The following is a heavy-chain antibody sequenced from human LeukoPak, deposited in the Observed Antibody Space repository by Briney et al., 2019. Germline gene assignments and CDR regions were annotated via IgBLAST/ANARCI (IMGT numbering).Heavy chain of an antibody. CDR2: ISGNGGTT. CDR1: GFTFSSYA. Sequence: TGGSLRLSCAASGFTFSSYAMNWVRQAPGKGLEWVSGISGNGGTTWYADSMKGRFTISRDNANNSLYLQLNSLRVEDTAVYYCARDPRISLGPSGLTSGLWGQGTLVTVSS. V-gene: IGHV3-23*01. CDR3: ARDPRISLGPSGLTSGL. D-gene: IGHD3-16*01. J-gene: IGHJ4*02.